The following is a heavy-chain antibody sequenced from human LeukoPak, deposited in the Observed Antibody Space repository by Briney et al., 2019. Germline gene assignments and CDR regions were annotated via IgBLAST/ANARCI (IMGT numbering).Heavy chain of an antibody. Sequence: GGSLRLSCAASGFTFSDYYMSWIRQAPGKGLEWVSYISSSGSTIYYADSVKGRFTISRDNAKNSLYLQMNSLRAEDTAVYYCAKDTIGQQWLVPYWGQGTLVTVSS. CDR1: GFTFSDYY. J-gene: IGHJ4*02. CDR2: ISSSGSTI. V-gene: IGHV3-11*04. D-gene: IGHD6-19*01. CDR3: AKDTIGQQWLVPY.